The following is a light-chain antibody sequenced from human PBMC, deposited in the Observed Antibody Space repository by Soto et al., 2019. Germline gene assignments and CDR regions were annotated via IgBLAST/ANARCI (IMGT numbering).Light chain of an antibody. V-gene: IGKV3-15*01. J-gene: IGKJ1*01. CDR2: GAS. Sequence: EIAITHSPATLSVSPGERATLSCRASHSVGNNLAWYQQKPGQAPRLVIHGASTRATGIPARFSGSGSGTEFTLTINSLQSEDIAVYYCQPYNNWPWTFGQGTKVDIK. CDR1: HSVGNN. CDR3: QPYNNWPWT.